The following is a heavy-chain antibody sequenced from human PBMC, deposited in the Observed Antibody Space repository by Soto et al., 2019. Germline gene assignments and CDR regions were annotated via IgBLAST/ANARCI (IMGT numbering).Heavy chain of an antibody. CDR1: GFTFSSYW. Sequence: GGSLRLSCAASGFTFSSYWMHWVRQAPGKGLVWVSRINSDGSSTSYADSVKGRFTISRDNAKNTLYLQMNSLRAEDTAVYYCASPGHSSSRLHYYYGLDGLGPGTTGAVFS. J-gene: IGHJ6*01. V-gene: IGHV3-74*01. D-gene: IGHD6-13*01. CDR3: ASPGHSSSRLHYYYGLDG. CDR2: INSDGSST.